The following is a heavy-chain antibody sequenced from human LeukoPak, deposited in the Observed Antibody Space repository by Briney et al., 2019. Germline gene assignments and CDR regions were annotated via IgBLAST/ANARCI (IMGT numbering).Heavy chain of an antibody. D-gene: IGHD2-2*01. CDR2: SNPNSGGT. J-gene: IGHJ4*02. V-gene: IGHV1-2*02. CDR1: GSTFTGYY. CDR3: ARWKSIVVVPSASGGFGY. Sequence: ASVKVSCTASGSTFTGYYMPWVRQAPGQGLERMGCSNPNSGGTNYAQKFQGRVTMTRDTSISTAYMELSRLRSDDTAVYYCARWKSIVVVPSASGGFGYWGQGTLVTVSS.